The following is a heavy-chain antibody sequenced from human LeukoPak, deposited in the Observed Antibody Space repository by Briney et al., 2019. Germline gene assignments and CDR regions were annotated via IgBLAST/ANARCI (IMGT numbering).Heavy chain of an antibody. J-gene: IGHJ6*03. Sequence: GGSLRLSCAASGFTFSSYSMNWVRQAPGKGLEWVSGINWNGGSTGYADSVKGRFTISRDNAKNSLYLQMNSLRAEDTALYYCARGSSGWYNYHYYYMDVWGKGTTVTVSS. CDR2: INWNGGST. CDR3: ARGSSGWYNYHYYYMDV. CDR1: GFTFSSYS. D-gene: IGHD6-19*01. V-gene: IGHV3-20*04.